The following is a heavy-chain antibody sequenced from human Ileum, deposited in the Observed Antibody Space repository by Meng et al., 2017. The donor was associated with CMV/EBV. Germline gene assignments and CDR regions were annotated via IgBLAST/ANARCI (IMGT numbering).Heavy chain of an antibody. CDR2: FSYIGTS. V-gene: IGHV4-38-2*02. J-gene: IGHJ1*01. CDR1: GYSISSGYY. Sequence: SETLSLTCTVSGYSISSGYYWGWIRQPPGEGLEGIGSFSYIGTSFHNPSLKSRVIISADPSKMHFSLKLSSVAAADTAVYYCGAIVARHFLYWGQGNLVTVSS. CDR3: GAIVARHFLY. D-gene: IGHD6-6*01.